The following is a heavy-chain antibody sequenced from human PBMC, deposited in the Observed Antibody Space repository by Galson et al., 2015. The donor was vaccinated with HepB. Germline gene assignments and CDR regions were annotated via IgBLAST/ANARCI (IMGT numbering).Heavy chain of an antibody. Sequence: SVKVSCKASGGTFSSYAISWVRQAPGQGLEWMGGIIPIFGTATYAQKFQSRVTITADKSTSTAYMELSSLRSEDTAVYYCATLLNYSGSYSGRSAVDYWGQGTLVTVSS. J-gene: IGHJ4*02. V-gene: IGHV1-69*06. CDR3: ATLLNYSGSYSGRSAVDY. CDR2: IIPIFGTA. CDR1: GGTFSSYA. D-gene: IGHD1-26*01.